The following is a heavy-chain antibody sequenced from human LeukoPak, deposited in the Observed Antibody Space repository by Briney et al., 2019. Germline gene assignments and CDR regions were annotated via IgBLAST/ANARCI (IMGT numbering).Heavy chain of an antibody. D-gene: IGHD3-22*01. CDR2: ISWNSNNI. CDR1: GFTFDNYA. CDR3: ARDVSGSYRFYFDY. V-gene: IGHV3-9*01. Sequence: PGRSLRLSCAASGFTFDNYATHWVRHAPGKGLEWVSDISWNSNNIGYADSVKGRFTISRDNAENSLYLQMNSLRAEDTALYYCARDVSGSYRFYFDYWGQGTLVTVSS. J-gene: IGHJ4*02.